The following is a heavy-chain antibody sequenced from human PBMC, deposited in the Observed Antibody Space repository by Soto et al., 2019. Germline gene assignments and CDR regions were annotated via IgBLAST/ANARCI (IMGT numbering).Heavy chain of an antibody. J-gene: IGHJ4*02. V-gene: IGHV3-23*01. CDR1: GFTFSSYA. Sequence: EVQLLESGGGLVQPGGSLRLSCAASGFTFSSYAMTWVRQAPGKGLEWVSVISGSGSTTYYADSVKGRFTISRDNXRNTLYLQMNSLSAEDTAIYYCAKDLQTTGVRAYDYWGQGTLVTVSS. CDR2: ISGSGSTT. D-gene: IGHD4-17*01. CDR3: AKDLQTTGVRAYDY.